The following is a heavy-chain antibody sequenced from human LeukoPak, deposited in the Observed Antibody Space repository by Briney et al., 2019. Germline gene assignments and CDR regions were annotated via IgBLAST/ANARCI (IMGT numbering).Heavy chain of an antibody. Sequence: GGSLRLSCTASGFSVGDYAMSWVRQAPGKRLEWVGFIRSKTYGGTADYAASVEGRFTISRDDSNNIAYLQMNSLKSEDTAVYYCTRGLEGFTAYDDYWGQGTLVTVSP. J-gene: IGHJ4*02. CDR1: GFSVGDYA. D-gene: IGHD5-12*01. CDR2: IRSKTYGGTA. CDR3: TRGLEGFTAYDDY. V-gene: IGHV3-49*04.